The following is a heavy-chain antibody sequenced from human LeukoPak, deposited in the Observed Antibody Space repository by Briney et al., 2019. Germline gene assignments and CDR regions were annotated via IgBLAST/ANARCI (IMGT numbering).Heavy chain of an antibody. D-gene: IGHD2-15*01. Sequence: ASVKVSCKASGYTFTSYYMHWVQQAPGQGLEWMGIINPSGGSTSYAQKFQGRVTMTRDTSTSTVYMELSSLRSEDTAVYYCASQYCSGGSCFVIWGQGTLVTVSS. J-gene: IGHJ4*02. CDR2: INPSGGST. V-gene: IGHV1-46*01. CDR1: GYTFTSYY. CDR3: ASQYCSGGSCFVI.